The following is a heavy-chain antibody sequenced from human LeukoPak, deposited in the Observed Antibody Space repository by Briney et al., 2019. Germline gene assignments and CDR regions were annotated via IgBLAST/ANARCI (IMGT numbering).Heavy chain of an antibody. J-gene: IGHJ4*02. CDR1: GASVTSYS. Sequence: SETLSLTCTVSGASVTSYSWGWIRQPPGKGLEWIGDIYYTGSTKYNPSLKSRLTISVDMSKNQFSLKLTSVTAADTAVYYCASRIASSGKGFDYWGQGTLVTVSS. V-gene: IGHV4-59*02. D-gene: IGHD6-13*01. CDR3: ASRIASSGKGFDY. CDR2: IYYTGST.